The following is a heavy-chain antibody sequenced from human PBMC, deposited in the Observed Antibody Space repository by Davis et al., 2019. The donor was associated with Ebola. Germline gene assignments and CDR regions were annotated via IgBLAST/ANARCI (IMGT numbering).Heavy chain of an antibody. V-gene: IGHV3-30*03. CDR3: ARAGFDEVLDY. J-gene: IGHJ4*02. CDR1: GFTFNIYG. CDR2: VSYDGSKK. D-gene: IGHD3-3*01. Sequence: PGGSLRLSCAASGFTFNIYGMHWVRQAPGKGLEWVAVVSYDGSKKYYVDSVKGRFTISRDNSKNMVYLQMDRLRAEDTAVYYCARAGFDEVLDYWGQGTPVTVSS.